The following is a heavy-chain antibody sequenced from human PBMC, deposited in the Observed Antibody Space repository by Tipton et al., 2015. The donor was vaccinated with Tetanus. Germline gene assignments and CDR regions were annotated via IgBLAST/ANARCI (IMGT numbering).Heavy chain of an antibody. CDR3: ARYLQSPYYYYGMDV. CDR1: GGSISSYY. J-gene: IGHJ6*02. CDR2: IYYSGST. D-gene: IGHD4-11*01. V-gene: IGHV4-59*08. Sequence: TLSLTCTVSGGSISSYYWSWIRQPPGKGLEWIGYIYYSGSTNYNPSLKSRVTISVDTSKNQFSLKLSSVTAADTAVYYCARYLQSPYYYYGMDVWGQGTTVTVSS.